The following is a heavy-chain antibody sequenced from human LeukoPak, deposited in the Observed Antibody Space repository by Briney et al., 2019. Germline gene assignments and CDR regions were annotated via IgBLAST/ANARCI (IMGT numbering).Heavy chain of an antibody. CDR3: AKDLGYSSSWYVYYYYYGMDV. CDR2: ISYDGSNK. D-gene: IGHD6-13*01. J-gene: IGHJ6*04. V-gene: IGHV3-30*18. Sequence: GGSLRLSCAASGFTLSSYGMHWVRQAPGKGLEWVAVISYDGSNKYYADSVKGRFTISRDNSKNTLYLQMNSLRAEDTAVYYCAKDLGYSSSWYVYYYYYGMDVWGKGTTVTVSS. CDR1: GFTLSSYG.